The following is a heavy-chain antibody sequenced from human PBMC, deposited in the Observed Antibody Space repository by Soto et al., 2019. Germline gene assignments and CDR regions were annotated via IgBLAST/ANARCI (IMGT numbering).Heavy chain of an antibody. V-gene: IGHV1-69*01. CDR2: VMPVFNTI. J-gene: IGHJ4*02. CDR3: ARGDEMTAVTIFEY. D-gene: IGHD4-17*01. Sequence: QVQLEQSGPEVKRPGTSVKVSCKASGGAFGRYSVSWVRQAPGQGLEWIGGVMPVFNTINYSLKFQGRVAIFADLSTNTVFKELRSLRSEDTALYYCARGDEMTAVTIFEYWGQGTLVTVSS. CDR1: GGAFGRYS.